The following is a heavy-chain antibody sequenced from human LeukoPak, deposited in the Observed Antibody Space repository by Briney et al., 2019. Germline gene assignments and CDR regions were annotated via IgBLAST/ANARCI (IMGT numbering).Heavy chain of an antibody. CDR1: GGSISGYY. D-gene: IGHD6-6*01. J-gene: IGHJ4*02. CDR2: IYYSGST. Sequence: SETLSLTCTVSGGSISGYYWSWIRQSPEKGLECIGYIYYSGSTNYNPSLKSRVTISVDTSKNQFSLKLRSVIAADTAVYYCARGDGSSSLFDYWGQGTLVTVSS. CDR3: ARGDGSSSLFDY. V-gene: IGHV4-59*01.